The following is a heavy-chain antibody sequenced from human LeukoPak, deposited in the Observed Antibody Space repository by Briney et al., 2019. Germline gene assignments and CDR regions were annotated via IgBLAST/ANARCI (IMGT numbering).Heavy chain of an antibody. Sequence: PSETLSPTCTVSGGSIRSYYWSWIRQPPGKGLEWIGYIYYIGGTNYNPSLKSRVTISLDTSKNQFSLKLNSVTAADTAVYYCARRYDTSGRLDYWGQGTLVTVSS. CDR1: GGSIRSYY. V-gene: IGHV4-59*08. CDR3: ARRYDTSGRLDY. CDR2: IYYIGGT. D-gene: IGHD3-22*01. J-gene: IGHJ4*02.